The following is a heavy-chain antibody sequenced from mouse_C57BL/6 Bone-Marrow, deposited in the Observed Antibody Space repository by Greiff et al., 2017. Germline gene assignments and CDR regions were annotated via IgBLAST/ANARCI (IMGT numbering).Heavy chain of an antibody. CDR2: IPPSDSYT. Sequence: QVQLQQPGAELVKPGASVKVSCKASGYTFTSYWMHWVKQRPGQGLEWIGRIPPSDSYTNYNQKFKGKATLTVDTSSSTAYMQLSSLTSEDSAVYYGAIGGYPRYFDVWGTGTTGTVSS. V-gene: IGHV1-74*01. CDR3: AIGGYPRYFDV. J-gene: IGHJ1*03. D-gene: IGHD3-2*02. CDR1: GYTFTSYW.